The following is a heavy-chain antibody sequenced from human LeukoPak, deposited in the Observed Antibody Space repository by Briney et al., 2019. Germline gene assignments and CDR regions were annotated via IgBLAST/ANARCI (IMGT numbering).Heavy chain of an antibody. CDR3: AKDDVLLSFGEPPGATDI. D-gene: IGHD3-10*01. Sequence: GGSLRLSCAASGFTFSSYGMHWVRQAPGKGLEWVAFIRYDGSNKYYADSVKGRFTISRDNSKNTLYLQMNSLRTEDTAVYYCAKDDVLLSFGEPPGATDIWGQGTMVTVSS. CDR1: GFTFSSYG. J-gene: IGHJ3*02. CDR2: IRYDGSNK. V-gene: IGHV3-30*02.